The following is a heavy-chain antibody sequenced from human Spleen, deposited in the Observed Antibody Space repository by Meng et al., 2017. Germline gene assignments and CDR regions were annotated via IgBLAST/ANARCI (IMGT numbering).Heavy chain of an antibody. CDR3: ARQFTPIECTASSCYEEDHFNS. Sequence: SETLSLTCAVYNGSFTTYSWTWMRQPPGMGLEWIGEINHSVRTNYNPSLKSRGTISVDTSKNQFSLKLSSVTAADTAIYFCARQFTPIECTASSCYEEDHFNSWGQGTLVTVSS. V-gene: IGHV4-34*01. D-gene: IGHD2-2*01. CDR2: INHSVRT. J-gene: IGHJ5*02. CDR1: NGSFTTYS.